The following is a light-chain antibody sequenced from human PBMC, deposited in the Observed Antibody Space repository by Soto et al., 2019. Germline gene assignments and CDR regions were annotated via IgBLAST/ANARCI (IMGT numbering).Light chain of an antibody. J-gene: IGLJ1*01. V-gene: IGLV4-69*01. CDR1: SGHSSYA. CDR3: SSYTTTDTYV. CDR2: LNSDGSH. Sequence: QPVLTQSPSASASLGASVKLTCTLSSGHSSYAIAWHQQQPEKGPRYLMKLNSDGSHSKGDGIPDRFSGSSSGAERYLTISSLQSEDEADYYCSSYTTTDTYVFGTGTKLTVL.